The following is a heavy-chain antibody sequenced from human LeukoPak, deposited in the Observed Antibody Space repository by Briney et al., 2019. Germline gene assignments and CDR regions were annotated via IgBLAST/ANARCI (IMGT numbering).Heavy chain of an antibody. CDR2: IYYSGST. D-gene: IGHD3-10*01. Sequence: SETLSLTCTVSGGSISSSSYYWGWIRQPPGKGLEWIGSIYYSGSTYYNPSLKSRVTISVDTSKNQFSLKLSSVPAADTALYYCAKHYMGSSYNHGLDCWGQGTLVTVSS. V-gene: IGHV4-39*01. CDR3: AKHYMGSSYNHGLDC. CDR1: GGSISSSSYY. J-gene: IGHJ4*02.